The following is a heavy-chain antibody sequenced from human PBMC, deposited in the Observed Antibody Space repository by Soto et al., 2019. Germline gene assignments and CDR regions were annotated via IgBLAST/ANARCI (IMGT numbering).Heavy chain of an antibody. CDR2: IYYSGST. CDR1: GGSISSSSYY. Sequence: SETLSLTCTVSGGSISSSSYYWGWIRQPPGKGLEWIGSIYYSGSTYYNPSLKSRVTISVDTSKNQFSLKLSSVTAADTAVYYCARLLLTYYDFWSGYNWFAPWGQGTQVPVSS. V-gene: IGHV4-39*01. J-gene: IGHJ5*02. CDR3: ARLLLTYYDFWSGYNWFAP. D-gene: IGHD3-3*01.